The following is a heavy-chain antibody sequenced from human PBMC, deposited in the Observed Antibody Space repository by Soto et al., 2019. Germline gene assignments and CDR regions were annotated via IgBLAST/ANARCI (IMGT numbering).Heavy chain of an antibody. J-gene: IGHJ4*02. D-gene: IGHD6-13*01. V-gene: IGHV1-69*13. Sequence: ASVKVSCKASGGTFSSYRINWVRQAPGQGLEWMGGIVPIYRTADSAQEFQGRVTITVDESARTAYMELRSLKSRDTAVYYCVRDSGAKLSSSWGQGTLVTVSS. CDR2: IVPIYRTA. CDR3: VRDSGAKLSSS. CDR1: GGTFSSYR.